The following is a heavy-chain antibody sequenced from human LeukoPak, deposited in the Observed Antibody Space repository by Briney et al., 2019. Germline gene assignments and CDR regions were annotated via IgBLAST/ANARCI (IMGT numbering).Heavy chain of an antibody. J-gene: IGHJ4*02. D-gene: IGHD6-13*01. CDR3: ALAAAATPIDY. Sequence: GGSLRLSCAASGFTFSSSGMNWVRQAPGKGLEWISYISSSSSTIYYTDSVKGRFTISRDNAKNSLYLQMNSLRAEDTAVYYCALAAAATPIDYWGQGTLVTVSS. CDR2: ISSSSSTI. V-gene: IGHV3-48*04. CDR1: GFTFSSSG.